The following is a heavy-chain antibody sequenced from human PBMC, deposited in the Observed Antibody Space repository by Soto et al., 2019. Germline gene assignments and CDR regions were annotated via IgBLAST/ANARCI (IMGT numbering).Heavy chain of an antibody. D-gene: IGHD4-17*01. J-gene: IGHJ6*03. CDR2: ISGSGGST. CDR1: GFTFSSYA. Sequence: EVQLLESGGGLVQPGGSLRLSCAASGFTFSSYAMSWVRQAPGKGLEWDSAISGSGGSTYYADSVKGRFTISRDNSKNTLYRQMNSLRAEDTAVYYCATVYGDLYYYYYMDVWGKGTTVTVSS. V-gene: IGHV3-23*01. CDR3: ATVYGDLYYYYYMDV.